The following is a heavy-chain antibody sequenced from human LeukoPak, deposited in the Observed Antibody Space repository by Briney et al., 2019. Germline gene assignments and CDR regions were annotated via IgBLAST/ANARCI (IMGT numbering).Heavy chain of an antibody. J-gene: IGHJ3*02. CDR1: VGSISSSYYY. CDR3: ARQFIVSRWFGELWAFDI. CDR2: INHSGSI. Sequence: SETLSLTCSVPVGSISSSYYYCGWIRQPPGQGLEWFGEINHSGSINYNPTLKSRVTISADTSKNQFSLKLSSVTAADTAVYYCARQFIVSRWFGELWAFDIWGQGTMVTVSS. D-gene: IGHD3-10*01. V-gene: IGHV4-39*01.